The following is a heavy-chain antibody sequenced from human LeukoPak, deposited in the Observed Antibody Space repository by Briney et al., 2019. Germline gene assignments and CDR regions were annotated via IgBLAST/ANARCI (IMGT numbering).Heavy chain of an antibody. D-gene: IGHD4-17*01. CDR3: ARDGDYGDYADDY. J-gene: IGHJ4*02. CDR1: GGTFSSYA. V-gene: IGHV1-69*05. CDR2: IIPIFGTA. Sequence: SVKVPCKASGGTFSSYAISWVRQAPGQGLEWVGRIIPIFGTANYAQKFQGRVTITTDESTSTAYMELSSLRSEDTAVYYCARDGDYGDYADDYWGQGTLVTVSS.